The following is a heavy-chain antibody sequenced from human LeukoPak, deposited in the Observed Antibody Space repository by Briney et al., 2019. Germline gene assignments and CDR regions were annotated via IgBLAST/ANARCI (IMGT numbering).Heavy chain of an antibody. V-gene: IGHV4-38-2*01. Sequence: SETLSLTCAVSGYFISSGYYWGWLRQPPGKGLEWFGSMFHSGSTYYHPSLRSRVTISIDTSKNQFSLWLSSVTAADTAVYYCARAVAGKPYFFDYWGQGTLVTVSS. J-gene: IGHJ4*02. CDR2: MFHSGST. D-gene: IGHD2/OR15-2a*01. CDR1: GYFISSGYY. CDR3: ARAVAGKPYFFDY.